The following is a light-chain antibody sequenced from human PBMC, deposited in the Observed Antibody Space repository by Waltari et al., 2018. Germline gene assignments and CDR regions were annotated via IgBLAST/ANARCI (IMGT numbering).Light chain of an antibody. Sequence: EVVLTQSPATLSLSPGERATLSCRASQSVYNFLAWYQQKPGQAPRLLIYAASQRATGIPARFSGSGSGTDFTRTISSLEPEDVAVYYCQQRANWPPLTFGGGTKVEIK. CDR3: QQRANWPPLT. V-gene: IGKV3-11*01. CDR1: QSVYNF. CDR2: AAS. J-gene: IGKJ4*01.